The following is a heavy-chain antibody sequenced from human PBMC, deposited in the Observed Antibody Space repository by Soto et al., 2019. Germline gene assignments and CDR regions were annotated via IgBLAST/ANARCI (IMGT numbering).Heavy chain of an antibody. Sequence: QVQLQESGPGLVKPSQTLSLTCTVSGGSISSGGYYWSWIRQHPGKGLEWIGYIYYSGSTYYNPSLTSRVTISVDASKNQSSLKLGSGTAADTAGYYCARWPQLEPRFDYWGQGTLITVSS. J-gene: IGHJ4*02. CDR1: GGSISSGGYY. CDR2: IYYSGST. CDR3: ARWPQLEPRFDY. V-gene: IGHV4-31*03. D-gene: IGHD1-1*01.